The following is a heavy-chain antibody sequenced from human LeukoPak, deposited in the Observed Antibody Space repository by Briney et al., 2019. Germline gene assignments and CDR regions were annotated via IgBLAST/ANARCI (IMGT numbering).Heavy chain of an antibody. D-gene: IGHD2-15*01. CDR1: GYTFTDYY. Sequence: ASVKVSCKASGYTFTDYYMHWVRQAPGQGLEWMGWINPNTGHTNYPQKFQGRVTMTRDTSITTAYMELSRLSSDDTALYYCARAGYCSGGSCRNWIDPWGQASLVAVSS. V-gene: IGHV1-2*02. CDR2: INPNTGHT. CDR3: ARAGYCSGGSCRNWIDP. J-gene: IGHJ5*02.